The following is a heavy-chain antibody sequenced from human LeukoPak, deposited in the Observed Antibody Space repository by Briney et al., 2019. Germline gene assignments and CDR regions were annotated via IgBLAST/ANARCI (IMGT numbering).Heavy chain of an antibody. CDR1: GGSFSGYY. Sequence: SETLSLTCAVYGGSFSGYYWSWIRQPPGKGLEWIGEINHSGSTNYNPSLKSRVTISVDTSKNQFSLNLSSVTAADTAVYYCARRSRYSSDWYVPSGYFQHWGQGTLVTVSS. CDR3: ARRSRYSSDWYVPSGYFQH. J-gene: IGHJ1*01. V-gene: IGHV4-34*01. CDR2: INHSGST. D-gene: IGHD6-19*01.